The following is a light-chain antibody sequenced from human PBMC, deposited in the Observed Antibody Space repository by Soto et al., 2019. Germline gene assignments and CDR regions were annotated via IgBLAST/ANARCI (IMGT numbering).Light chain of an antibody. V-gene: IGKV1-39*01. J-gene: IGKJ2*02. Sequence: DIQMTQSPSSLSASVGDRVTITCRSSQSISSYLNWYQQKPGKAPKLLIYAASSLQSGVPSRFSGSGSGTDFTLPISSLQPEDFATYYYQQSYSTLWTFGQGTKLEIK. CDR1: QSISSY. CDR2: AAS. CDR3: QQSYSTLWT.